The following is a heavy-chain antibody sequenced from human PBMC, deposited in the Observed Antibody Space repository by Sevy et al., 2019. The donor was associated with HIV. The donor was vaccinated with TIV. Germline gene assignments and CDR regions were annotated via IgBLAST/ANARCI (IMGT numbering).Heavy chain of an antibody. D-gene: IGHD3-3*01. Sequence: GGSLRLSCVASGFTLSSHGMHWVRQAPGKGLEWVSLLWYDGSHKFYADSVKGRFTISRDNSKNTLYLQMNSLRAEDTAVYYCARTYDFWSTYYTGSYYYYGMDVWGQGTTVTVS. CDR3: ARTYDFWSTYYTGSYYYYGMDV. V-gene: IGHV3-33*01. CDR1: GFTLSSHG. J-gene: IGHJ6*02. CDR2: LWYDGSHK.